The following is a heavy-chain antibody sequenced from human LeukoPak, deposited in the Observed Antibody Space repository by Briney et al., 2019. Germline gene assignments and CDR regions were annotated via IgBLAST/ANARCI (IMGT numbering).Heavy chain of an antibody. CDR3: AKDGQVGAIGYFDY. V-gene: IGHV3-33*06. CDR2: VWSGGNNK. J-gene: IGHJ4*02. Sequence: GGSPRLSCAASGFIFSTYGMHWVRQAPGKGLEWVAVVWSGGNNKYYSDSVKGRFTISRDNSKNTLYLQMNSLRAEDTAVYYCAKDGQVGAIGYFDYRGQGTLVTVSS. D-gene: IGHD1-26*01. CDR1: GFIFSTYG.